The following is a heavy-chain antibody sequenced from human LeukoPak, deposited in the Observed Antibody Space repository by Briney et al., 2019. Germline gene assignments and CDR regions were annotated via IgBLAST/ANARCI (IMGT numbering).Heavy chain of an antibody. CDR3: ARRGVYGSGAYYFDY. CDR1: GFTFISYS. Sequence: KTGGSLRLSCAASGFTFISYSMNWVRQAPGKGLEWVSSISSSGTYIYYADSVKGRFIISRDNAKNSLYLQMNSLRAEDTAVYYCARRGVYGSGAYYFDYWGQGTLITVSS. CDR2: ISSSGTYI. V-gene: IGHV3-21*01. D-gene: IGHD3-10*01. J-gene: IGHJ4*02.